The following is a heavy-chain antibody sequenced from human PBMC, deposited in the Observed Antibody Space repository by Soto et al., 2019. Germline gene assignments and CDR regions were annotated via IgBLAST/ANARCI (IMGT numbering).Heavy chain of an antibody. J-gene: IGHJ5*02. CDR3: ARSLLSTAHGRVFDP. D-gene: IGHD2-2*01. V-gene: IGHV4-34*01. CDR1: GGSFSGYY. Sequence: QVQLQQWGAGLLKPSETLYLTCAVYGGSFSGYYWSWIRQPPGKGLEWIGEINHSGSTNYNPSLKSQVTISVDTSKNQFSLKLSSVTAADTAVYYCARSLLSTAHGRVFDPWGQGTLVTVSS. CDR2: INHSGST.